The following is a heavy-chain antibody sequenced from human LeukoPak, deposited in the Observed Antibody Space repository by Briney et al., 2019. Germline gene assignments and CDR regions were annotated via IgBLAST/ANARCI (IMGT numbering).Heavy chain of an antibody. CDR3: ARDYGSGSYGYYYYGMDV. Sequence: GGSLRLFCAASGFTFSSYAMSWVRLAPGKGLEWVSAISGSGGSTYYADSVKGRFTISRDNAKNSLYLQMNSLRAEDTAVYYCARDYGSGSYGYYYYGMDVWGQGTTVTVSS. V-gene: IGHV3-23*01. CDR2: ISGSGGST. CDR1: GFTFSSYA. J-gene: IGHJ6*02. D-gene: IGHD3-10*01.